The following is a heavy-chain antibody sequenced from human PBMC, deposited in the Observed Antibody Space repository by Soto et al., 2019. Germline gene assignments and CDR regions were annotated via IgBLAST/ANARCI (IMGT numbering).Heavy chain of an antibody. CDR2: IRTISSAI. V-gene: IGHV3-48*02. CDR1: VFTFIDYP. J-gene: IGHJ4*02. CDR3: ARETPSFDS. Sequence: PGWSLRLSCASSVFTFIDYPMNWVRQAPGKGLEWVSSIRTISSAIYFADSVRGRFTISRDNARNSLYLQMTSLRDEDTAVYYCARETPSFDSWGQGTLVTVSS. D-gene: IGHD2-15*01.